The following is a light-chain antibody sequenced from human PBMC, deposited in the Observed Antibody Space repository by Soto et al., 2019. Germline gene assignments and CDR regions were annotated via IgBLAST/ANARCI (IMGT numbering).Light chain of an antibody. CDR1: QGIKNY. CDR2: AAS. J-gene: IGKJ4*01. CDR3: QRYYNAPFT. V-gene: IGKV1-27*01. Sequence: DIQVTQYPSSLSASVGDRVTITCRASQGIKNYLAWYQQKPGEIPKLLIYAASTLESAIPPRFSGSGSGTDFTLTINNLQPEDVATYYCQRYYNAPFTFGGGTKV.